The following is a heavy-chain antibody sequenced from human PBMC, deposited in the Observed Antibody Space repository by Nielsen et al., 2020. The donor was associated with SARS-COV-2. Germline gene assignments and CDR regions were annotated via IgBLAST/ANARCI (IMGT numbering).Heavy chain of an antibody. CDR1: GGSLSSRNYY. D-gene: IGHD2-2*01. V-gene: IGHV4-39*02. Sequence: SETLSLTCTVSGGSLSSRNYYWGWIRQPPGKGLEWIGTIYYSGSVSHNPSLRSRVTISVDTSKKHFSLKLTSVTAADTAVYFCARGDIAVVPAAMFRGDDAFDIWGQGTMARVSS. CDR3: ARGDIAVVPAAMFRGDDAFDI. CDR2: IYYSGSV. J-gene: IGHJ3*02.